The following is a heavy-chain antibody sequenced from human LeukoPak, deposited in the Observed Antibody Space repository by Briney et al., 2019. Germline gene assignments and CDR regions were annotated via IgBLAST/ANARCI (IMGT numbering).Heavy chain of an antibody. CDR2: FSWNSGCI. D-gene: IGHD3-10*01. CDR3: AKDLEYDCGSGRDY. J-gene: IGHJ4*02. CDR1: GFSFDDFG. Sequence: PGGFLRLPCAGSGFSFDDFGMHWVRQAPGKGLGWVSGFSWNSGCIGYADSVKGRFTISRDNAKNSLDLQMNSLKGEDKAVYYCAKDLEYDCGSGRDYWGQGTLVTVPS. V-gene: IGHV3-9*01.